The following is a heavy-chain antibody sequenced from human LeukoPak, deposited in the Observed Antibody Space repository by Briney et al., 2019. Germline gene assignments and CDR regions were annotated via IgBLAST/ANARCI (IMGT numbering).Heavy chain of an antibody. V-gene: IGHV3-30*02. J-gene: IGHJ5*02. CDR1: GFTFSSYG. CDR2: IRYDGSNK. CDR3: AKERYWSSTSFYTRGNWFDP. D-gene: IGHD2-2*02. Sequence: GGSLRLSCAASGFTFSSYGMHWVRQAPGKGLEWVAFIRYDGSNKYYADSVKGRFTISRDNSKNTLYLQMNSLRARDTGVYYCAKERYWSSTSFYTRGNWFDPWGQGTLVTVS.